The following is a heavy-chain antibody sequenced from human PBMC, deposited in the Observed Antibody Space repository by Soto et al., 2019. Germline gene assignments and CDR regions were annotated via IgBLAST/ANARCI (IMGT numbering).Heavy chain of an antibody. CDR3: AKTTQRGYDQYYFNY. CDR1: GFTFIGYA. Sequence: QVQLVESGGGVVQPGRSLTLSCAASGFTFIGYAMHWVRQAPGKGLEWVAGISDDGSKKYYADFVKGRCTISRDNSNNTLFLHMNSVRTEDTAVYYRAKTTQRGYDQYYFNYWGQGSLVTVSS. D-gene: IGHD5-12*01. V-gene: IGHV3-30*18. J-gene: IGHJ4*02. CDR2: ISDDGSKK.